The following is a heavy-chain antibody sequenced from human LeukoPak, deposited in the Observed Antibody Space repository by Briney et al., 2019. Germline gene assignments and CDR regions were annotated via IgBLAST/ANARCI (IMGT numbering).Heavy chain of an antibody. Sequence: GGSLRLSCAASGFTFSSYSMNWVRQAPGKGLEWVSSISSSSSYIYYADSVKGRFTISRDNAKNSLYLQMNSLRAEDTAVYYCAREHSSGYIVGYFDYWGQGTLVTVSS. J-gene: IGHJ4*02. CDR3: AREHSSGYIVGYFDY. D-gene: IGHD3-22*01. CDR2: ISSSSSYI. V-gene: IGHV3-21*01. CDR1: GFTFSSYS.